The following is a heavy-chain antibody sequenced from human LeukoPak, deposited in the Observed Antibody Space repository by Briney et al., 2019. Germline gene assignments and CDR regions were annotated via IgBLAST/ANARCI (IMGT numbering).Heavy chain of an antibody. J-gene: IGHJ4*02. D-gene: IGHD5-24*01. CDR3: ARDKSRDGYNHKFDY. CDR1: GFTFSNYA. V-gene: IGHV3-23*01. CDR2: IGGGGDTT. Sequence: GGSLRLSCAASGFTFSNYALSWVRQAPGKGLEWVSGIGGGGDTTYYADSVKGRFTISRDNSKNTLYLQMNSLRAEDTAVYYCARDKSRDGYNHKFDYWGQGTLVTVSS.